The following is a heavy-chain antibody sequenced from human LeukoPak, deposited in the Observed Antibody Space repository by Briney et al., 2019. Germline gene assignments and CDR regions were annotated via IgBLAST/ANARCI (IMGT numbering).Heavy chain of an antibody. CDR2: IYYSGST. V-gene: IGHV4-61*08. Sequence: SQTLSLTCTVSGGSISSGGYYWSWLRQSPGKGLEWIGYIYYSGSTNYNSSLKSRVTISVDTSKNQFSLKLSSVTAADTAVYYCARAPQTTVVLFDYWGQGTLVTVSS. D-gene: IGHD4-23*01. J-gene: IGHJ4*02. CDR1: GGSISSGGYY. CDR3: ARAPQTTVVLFDY.